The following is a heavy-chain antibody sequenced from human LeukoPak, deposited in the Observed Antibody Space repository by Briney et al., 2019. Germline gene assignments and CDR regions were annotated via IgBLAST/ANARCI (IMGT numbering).Heavy chain of an antibody. V-gene: IGHV4-59*01. CDR1: GGSFSGYY. D-gene: IGHD6-19*01. CDR3: ARVGSGWYSFRWFDP. J-gene: IGHJ5*02. CDR2: IYYSGST. Sequence: SETLSLTCAVYGGSFSGYYWSWIRQPPGKGLEWIGYIYYSGSTNYNPSLKSRVTISVDTSKNQFSLKLSSVTAADTAVYYCARVGSGWYSFRWFDPWGQGTLVTVSS.